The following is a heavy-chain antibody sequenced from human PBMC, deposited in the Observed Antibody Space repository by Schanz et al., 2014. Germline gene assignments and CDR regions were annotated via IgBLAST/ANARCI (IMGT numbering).Heavy chain of an antibody. J-gene: IGHJ4*02. D-gene: IGHD4-17*01. Sequence: EVQLVESGGGLVQPGGSLRLSCAASGFTFSNYWMHWVRQAPGKGLLWVSSISGTGGDDTYYADSVKGRFTISRDNTKNTLLLQMSSLRVEESAIYYCAKDVSETRGKDDYWGQGTLVTVSS. CDR2: ISGTGGDDT. CDR1: GFTFSNYW. V-gene: IGHV3-23*04. CDR3: AKDVSETRGKDDY.